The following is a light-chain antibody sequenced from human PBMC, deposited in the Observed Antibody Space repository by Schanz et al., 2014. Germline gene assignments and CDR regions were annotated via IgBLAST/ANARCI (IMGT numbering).Light chain of an antibody. CDR2: DAS. CDR1: QGISSR. V-gene: IGKV1-12*01. Sequence: DIQMTQSPSSVSASVGDRVTLTCRASQGISSRLAWYQQKPGRAPMLLIYDASTLESGVPSRFSGSGSGTDFTLTISSLQPEDFATYYCQQADSFPRTFAQGTKVEIK. CDR3: QQADSFPRT. J-gene: IGKJ1*01.